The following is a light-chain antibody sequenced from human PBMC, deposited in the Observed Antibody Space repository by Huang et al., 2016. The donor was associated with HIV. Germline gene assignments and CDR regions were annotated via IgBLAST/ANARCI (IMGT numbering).Light chain of an antibody. Sequence: EVVLTQSPVSLSVSPGDGATLSCRASQSVKSYLAWYKQTPGQAPRLLISGASTRATGVPASFSGSGSGTDFTLTISSLQSEDFAVYYCQQYNNWPLTFGGGTKVEIK. J-gene: IGKJ4*01. CDR3: QQYNNWPLT. CDR1: QSVKSY. V-gene: IGKV3-15*01. CDR2: GAS.